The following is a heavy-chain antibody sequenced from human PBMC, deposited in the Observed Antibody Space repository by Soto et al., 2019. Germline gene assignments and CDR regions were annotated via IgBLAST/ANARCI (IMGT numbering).Heavy chain of an antibody. CDR3: AKDRGPCSGNKCSSLYYYYGMDV. V-gene: IGHV3-9*01. J-gene: IGHJ6*02. CDR2: VSWNSEIV. CDR1: GFKFGDYA. D-gene: IGHD2-15*01. Sequence: GGSLRLSCEASGFKFGDYAMHWVRQAPRKGLEWVSGVSWNSEIVGYADSVKGRFTISRDNAKNSLYLEMNSLRTEDTALYYCAKDRGPCSGNKCSSLYYYYGMDVWGQGTTVTVSS.